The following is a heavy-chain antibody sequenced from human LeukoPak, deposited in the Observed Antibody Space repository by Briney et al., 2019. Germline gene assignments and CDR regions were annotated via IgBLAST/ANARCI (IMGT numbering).Heavy chain of an antibody. CDR3: ARRLGGSGWFFDY. J-gene: IGHJ4*02. CDR1: GGSISSYY. V-gene: IGHV4-59*08. CDR2: IYYSGST. D-gene: IGHD6-19*01. Sequence: SETLSLTCTVSGGSISSYYWSWLRQPPGKGLEWIGYIYYSGSTNYNPSLKSRVTISVDTSKNQFSLKLNSVTAADTAVYYCARRLGGSGWFFDYWGQGTLVTVSS.